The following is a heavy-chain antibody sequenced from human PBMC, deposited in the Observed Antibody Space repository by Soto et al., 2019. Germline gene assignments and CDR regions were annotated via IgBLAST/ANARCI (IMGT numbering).Heavy chain of an antibody. CDR1: GGSITNYY. CDR2: IYHSGST. V-gene: IGHV4-59*01. Sequence: LSLTCTFFGGSITNYYWTWIRQPPGKKLEWIGYIYHSGSTSFNPSLKSRVFMSLDTSKSQFSLRLGSLTAADTALYYCAKTISTWPHDGIDTWGQRTMVTVSS. D-gene: IGHD5-12*01. J-gene: IGHJ3*02. CDR3: AKTISTWPHDGIDT.